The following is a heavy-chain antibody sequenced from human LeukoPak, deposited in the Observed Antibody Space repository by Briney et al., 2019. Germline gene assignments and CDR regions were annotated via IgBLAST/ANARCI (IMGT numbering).Heavy chain of an antibody. CDR3: AKDRPNFHENSGHYYRRDGDS. Sequence: PGGSLRLSCQASGFTFYMYAMSWVRQAPGKGLEWVASMCGTAGCTFYPDSVKGRFTISRDNSKNVLYLRMNSLTAEDMARYYCAKDRPNFHENSGHYYRRDGDSWGQGTLVTVSS. V-gene: IGHV3-23*01. CDR1: GFTFYMYA. CDR2: MCGTAGCT. D-gene: IGHD3-22*01. J-gene: IGHJ5*01.